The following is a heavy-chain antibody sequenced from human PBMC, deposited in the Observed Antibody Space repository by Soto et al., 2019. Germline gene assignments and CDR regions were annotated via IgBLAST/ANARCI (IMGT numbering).Heavy chain of an antibody. J-gene: IGHJ4*02. V-gene: IGHV4-34*01. CDR2: INHSGST. CDR1: GGSISSGYY. D-gene: IGHD3-16*01. Sequence: SETLSLTCAVSGGSISSGYYWSWIRQPPGKGLEWMGEINHSGSTNYNPSLKSRVTISVDTSKNQFSLKLSSVTAADTAVYYCARRLGTYFDYWGQGTLVTVSS. CDR3: ARRLGTYFDY.